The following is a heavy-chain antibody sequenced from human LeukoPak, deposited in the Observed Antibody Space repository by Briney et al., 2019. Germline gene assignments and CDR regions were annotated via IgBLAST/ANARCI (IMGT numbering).Heavy chain of an antibody. D-gene: IGHD6-13*01. Sequence: SETLSLTCTVSGGSISGCYWSWIRQPPGTRLEWIGYIYYSGSTKYNPSLKSRVTISVDTSKNQFSLNLSSVTAADTAVYYCAREHQLVPGAFDHWGQGSLVTVSS. V-gene: IGHV4-59*12. CDR3: AREHQLVPGAFDH. CDR2: IYYSGST. J-gene: IGHJ4*02. CDR1: GGSISGCY.